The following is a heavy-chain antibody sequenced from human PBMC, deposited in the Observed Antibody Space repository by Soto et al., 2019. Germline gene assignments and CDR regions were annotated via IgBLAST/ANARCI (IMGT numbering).Heavy chain of an antibody. CDR1: GDTFGSYD. J-gene: IGHJ6*02. CDR2: MNPNSGGT. CDR3: ARGSWFGDLGNFDDALDV. D-gene: IGHD3-10*01. V-gene: IGHV1-8*02. Sequence: QAQLVQSGAEVKKPGASVKVSCKASGDTFGSYDINWVRQASGNGLEWMGWMNPNSGGTDYAQKVRGRVTMTSNTSISTADLDLSSLRSEDTAVYYCARGSWFGDLGNFDDALDVWGQGTTVTVSS.